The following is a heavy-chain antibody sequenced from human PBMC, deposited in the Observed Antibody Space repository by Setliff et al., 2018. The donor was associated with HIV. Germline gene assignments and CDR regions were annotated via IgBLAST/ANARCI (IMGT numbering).Heavy chain of an antibody. CDR1: GASITSGSYY. D-gene: IGHD3-16*01. J-gene: IGHJ4*02. CDR3: ARRLGATVFYYFDY. CDR2: IYSRGPT. Sequence: PSETLSLTCNVSGASITSGSYYWSWIRRPAGKGLEWIGHIYSRGPTNYNPSLRSRVIISVDTSRNQFSLNVNSLTAADTAVYYCARRLGATVFYYFDYWGQGTLVTVSS. V-gene: IGHV4-61*10.